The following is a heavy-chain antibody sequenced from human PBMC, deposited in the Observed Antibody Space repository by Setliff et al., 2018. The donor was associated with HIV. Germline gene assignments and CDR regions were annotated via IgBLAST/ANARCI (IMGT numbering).Heavy chain of an antibody. CDR3: ARGNNDLESFDY. CDR2: IYISGTT. V-gene: IGHV4-4*09. J-gene: IGHJ4*02. D-gene: IGHD3-3*01. Sequence: SETLSLTCTVSGGSINNHYWYWIRQPPGKGLEWIGYIYISGTTNYNPSLKDRVTMSLDTSKTQVSLRLTSVTAADTAVYYCARGNNDLESFDYWGQGALVTVSS. CDR1: GGSINNHY.